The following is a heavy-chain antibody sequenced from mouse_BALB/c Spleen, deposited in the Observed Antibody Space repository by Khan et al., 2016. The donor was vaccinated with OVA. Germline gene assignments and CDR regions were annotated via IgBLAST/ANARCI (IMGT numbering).Heavy chain of an antibody. CDR2: ILAGGST. CDR1: GFSLTNYG. D-gene: IGHD2-10*01. CDR3: ARETAYYGNYEAMDY. Sequence: VELVESGPGLVAPSQSLSITCTVSGFSLTNYGVHWFRQPPGKVLECLGVILAGGSTNYNSALMSRLSIRKDKSRSQVCLKVNSRQTEDKARYYCARETAYYGNYEAMDYWGQGTSVTVSS. J-gene: IGHJ4*01. V-gene: IGHV2-9*02.